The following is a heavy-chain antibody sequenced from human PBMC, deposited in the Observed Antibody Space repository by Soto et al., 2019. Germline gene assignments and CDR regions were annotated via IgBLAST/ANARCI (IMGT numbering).Heavy chain of an antibody. V-gene: IGHV3-53*04. D-gene: IGHD3-10*01. CDR3: AGKTDSFPSGGDV. J-gene: IGHJ6*04. Sequence: EVQLVESGGGLVQTGGSLRLSCTAAGFAVRHNYMTWVRQAPGKGLEWDSLNYSGGDTAYADSVKGRFTISRHTSQNTLYLQMNSLRAEDTAVYYCAGKTDSFPSGGDVRGKGTAVTVSS. CDR1: GFAVRHNY. CDR2: NYSGGDT.